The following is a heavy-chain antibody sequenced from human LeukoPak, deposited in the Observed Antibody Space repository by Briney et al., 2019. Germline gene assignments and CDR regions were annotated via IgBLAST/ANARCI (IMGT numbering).Heavy chain of an antibody. D-gene: IGHD4/OR15-4a*01. J-gene: IGHJ4*02. CDR3: AREVRGTYLDY. CDR2: ISYSGGI. Sequence: PSETLSLTCSVSGGSIKTNTYYWTWIRQPPGKGLEWIGGISYSGGIYYNPSLQSRITISEDTSKNQSSLNLRSVTAADTAVYYCAREVRGTYLDYWGQGTLVTVSS. V-gene: IGHV4-39*02. CDR1: GGSIKTNTYY.